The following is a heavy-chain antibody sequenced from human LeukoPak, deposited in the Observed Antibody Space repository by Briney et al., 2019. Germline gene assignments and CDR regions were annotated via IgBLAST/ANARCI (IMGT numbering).Heavy chain of an antibody. J-gene: IGHJ4*02. CDR2: ISAYNGNT. CDR3: ARAQTTYYDFWSGYRPPDY. V-gene: IGHV1-18*01. Sequence: ASVKVSCKASGYTFTSYGISWVRQAPGQGLEWMGWISAYNGNTNYAQKLQGRVTMTTDTSTSTAYMELRSLRFDDTAVYYCARAQTTYYDFWSGYRPPDYWGQGTLVTVSS. CDR1: GYTFTSYG. D-gene: IGHD3-3*01.